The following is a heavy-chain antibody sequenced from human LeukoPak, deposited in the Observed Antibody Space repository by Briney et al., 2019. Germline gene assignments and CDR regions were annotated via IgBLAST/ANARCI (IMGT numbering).Heavy chain of an antibody. CDR2: IYSGGST. CDR1: GFTVSSNY. Sequence: TGGSLRLSCPASGFTVSSNYMSWVRQAPGKGLEWVSVIYSGGSTYYADSVKGRFTISRDNSKTTLYLQMNSLRAEDTAVYYCARGAAVATITVDYWGQGTLVTVSS. CDR3: ARGAAVATITVDY. V-gene: IGHV3-66*01. J-gene: IGHJ4*02. D-gene: IGHD5-24*01.